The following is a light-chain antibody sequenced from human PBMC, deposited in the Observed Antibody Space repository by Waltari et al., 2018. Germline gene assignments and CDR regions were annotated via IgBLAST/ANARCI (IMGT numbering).Light chain of an antibody. Sequence: QSALTQPASVSGSPGQSITISCTRTSSVVGSYNLVSWYPQHPGKAPTLMIYEVSKRPSGVSNRFSGSKSGNTASLTISGLQAEDEADYYCCSYAGSSTWVFGGGTKLTVL. V-gene: IGLV2-23*02. CDR2: EVS. CDR3: CSYAGSSTWV. CDR1: SSVVGSYNL. J-gene: IGLJ3*02.